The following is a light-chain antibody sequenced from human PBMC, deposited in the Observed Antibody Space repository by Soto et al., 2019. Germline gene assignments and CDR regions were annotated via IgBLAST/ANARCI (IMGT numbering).Light chain of an antibody. J-gene: IGKJ1*01. V-gene: IGKV4-1*01. CDR2: WAS. CDR3: QQYYTTSPT. Sequence: IVMTQSPDSLPVSLGERATINCESSQSVFYSPGKNDYLAWYQQKPGQPPKILISWASIREAGVPDRFSGSGSGTEFTLTINGVQAEDMAVYYCQQYYTTSPTFGQGTKVE. CDR1: QSVFYSPGKNDY.